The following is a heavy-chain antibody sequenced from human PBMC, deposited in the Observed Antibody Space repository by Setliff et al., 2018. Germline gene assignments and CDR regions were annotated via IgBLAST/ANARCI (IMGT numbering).Heavy chain of an antibody. J-gene: IGHJ4*02. CDR3: ARSLRRTFRRLDWLGFFGD. Sequence: RASVKVSCKASGDPFNAYGVSWVRQAPGQGLEWMGAIIPVLGMTDYAQKFQGRLTITADQSTTTVYMELSSLRFDDTAMYYCARSLRRTFRRLDWLGFFGDWGQGAMVTVSS. D-gene: IGHD3-9*01. CDR2: IIPVLGMT. CDR1: GDPFNAYG. V-gene: IGHV1-69*10.